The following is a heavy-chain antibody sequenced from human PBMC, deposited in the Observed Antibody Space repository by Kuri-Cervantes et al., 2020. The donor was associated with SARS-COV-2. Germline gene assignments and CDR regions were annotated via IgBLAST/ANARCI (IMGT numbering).Heavy chain of an antibody. CDR2: IWYDGSNK. D-gene: IGHD6-19*01. CDR1: GFTFSSYG. V-gene: IGHV3-33*01. Sequence: LTCAASGFTFSSYGMHWVRQAPGKGLEWVAVIWYDGSNKYYADSVKGRFTISRDNSKNTLYLQMNSLRAEDTAVYYCARAQQWLEPNFDYWGQGTLVTVSS. J-gene: IGHJ4*02. CDR3: ARAQQWLEPNFDY.